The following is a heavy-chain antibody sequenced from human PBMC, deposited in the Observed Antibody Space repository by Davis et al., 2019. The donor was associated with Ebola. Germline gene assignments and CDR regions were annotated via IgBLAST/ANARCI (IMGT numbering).Heavy chain of an antibody. J-gene: IGHJ2*01. CDR2: IRSKANSYAT. D-gene: IGHD3-22*01. Sequence: GESLKISCAASGFTFSGSAMHWVRQASGKGLEWVGRIRSKANSYATAYAASVKGRFTISRDDSKNTAYLQMKSLRAEDTAVYYCARDQNTYYYDSSGYATYWYFDLWGRGTLVTVSS. CDR1: GFTFSGSA. CDR3: ARDQNTYYYDSSGYATYWYFDL. V-gene: IGHV3-73*01.